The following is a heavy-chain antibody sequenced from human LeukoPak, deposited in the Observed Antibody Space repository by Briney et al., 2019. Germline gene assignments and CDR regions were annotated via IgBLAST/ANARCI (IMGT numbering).Heavy chain of an antibody. CDR3: ARRRGYSYGLYAFDI. V-gene: IGHV4-59*01. J-gene: IGHJ3*02. D-gene: IGHD5-18*01. Sequence: SETLSLTCTVSGGSISSYYWSWIRQPPGKGLEWIGYIYYSGSTNYNPSLKSRVTISVDTSKNQFSLKLSSVTAADTAVYYCARRRGYSYGLYAFDIWGQGTMVTVSS. CDR1: GGSISSYY. CDR2: IYYSGST.